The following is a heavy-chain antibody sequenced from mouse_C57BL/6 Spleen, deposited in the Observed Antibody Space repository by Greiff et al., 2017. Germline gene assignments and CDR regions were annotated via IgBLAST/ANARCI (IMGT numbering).Heavy chain of an antibody. CDR1: GFTFSSYG. D-gene: IGHD4-1*01. V-gene: IGHV5-6*01. CDR3: ARQTLTGTLFAY. Sequence: EVHLVESGGDLVKPGGSLKLSCAASGFTFSSYGMSWVRQTPDKRLEWVATISSGGSYTYYPASVKGRFTISRDNAKNTLYLQMSSLKSEDTAMYYCARQTLTGTLFAYWGQGTLVTVSA. CDR2: ISSGGSYT. J-gene: IGHJ3*01.